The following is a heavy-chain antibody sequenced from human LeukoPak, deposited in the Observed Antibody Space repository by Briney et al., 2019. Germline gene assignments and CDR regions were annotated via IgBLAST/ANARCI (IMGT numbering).Heavy chain of an antibody. Sequence: GGSLRLSCAAWGFTFHEYDMQWPPHATGEALEWVSGISWNSEKILCTDCVKGRFTISRDNSKNTLYLQMNSLRAEDTAVYYCAKDSLLLGLGWGQGTLVTVSS. CDR1: GFTFHEYD. CDR2: ISWNSEKI. J-gene: IGHJ4*02. CDR3: AKDSLLLGLG. V-gene: IGHV3-9*01. D-gene: IGHD1-26*01.